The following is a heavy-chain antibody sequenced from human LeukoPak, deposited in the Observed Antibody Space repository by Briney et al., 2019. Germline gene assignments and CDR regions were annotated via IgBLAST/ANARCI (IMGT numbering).Heavy chain of an antibody. CDR2: LTWDGGRT. V-gene: IGHV3-43*01. Sequence: PGGSLRRSCAASGFTFDDYTMHWVRQAPGKGLEWVSLLTWDGGRTYYAGSVKGRFTISRDNSKNTLYLQMNSLRTEDTALYYCARTPQKYCGSTSCFNWFDSWGQGTLVTVSS. D-gene: IGHD2-2*01. J-gene: IGHJ5*01. CDR1: GFTFDDYT. CDR3: ARTPQKYCGSTSCFNWFDS.